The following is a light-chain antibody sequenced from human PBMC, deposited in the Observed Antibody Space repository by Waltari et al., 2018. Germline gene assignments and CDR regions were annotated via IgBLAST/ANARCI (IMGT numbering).Light chain of an antibody. CDR2: QDY. V-gene: IGLV6-57*02. CDR1: SGGIALSH. J-gene: IGLJ3*02. Sequence: NFMLTQPNSVSEPPGKTVPITCNSSSGGIALSHGQWYLQRPGRAPTTLIYQDYRRPPGSPDRFSRYIPISSNSASLTIARLEPEYEADYYCHFYDATTQVFGGGTKLTVL. CDR3: HFYDATTQV.